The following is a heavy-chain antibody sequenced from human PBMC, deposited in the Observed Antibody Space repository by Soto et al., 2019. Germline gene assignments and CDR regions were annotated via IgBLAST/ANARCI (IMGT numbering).Heavy chain of an antibody. V-gene: IGHV3-23*01. J-gene: IGHJ2*01. D-gene: IGHD6-19*01. Sequence: EVQLLESGGGLVQPGGSLRLSCAASGFTFSNYAMSWVRQAPGKGLELVSTISGSVGSTYYADSVKGRFTISRDNSKNILYLQIISLRAEDTSVFYCAQDSQGLVNRGGQYWHLDLWGRGPLVTVSS. CDR1: GFTFSNYA. CDR3: AQDSQGLVNRGGQYWHLDL. CDR2: ISGSVGST.